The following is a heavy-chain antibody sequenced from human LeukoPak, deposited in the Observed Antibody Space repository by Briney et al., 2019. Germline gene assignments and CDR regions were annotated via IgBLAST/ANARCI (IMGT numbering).Heavy chain of an antibody. D-gene: IGHD1-26*01. V-gene: IGHV3-30*04. CDR1: GFTFSSYA. CDR3: ASNRGIVGAPHIRN. CDR2: ISYDGSNK. J-gene: IGHJ4*02. Sequence: PGGSLRLSCAASGFTFSSYAMHWVRQAPGKGLEWVAVISYDGSNKYYADSVKGRFTISRDNSKNTLYLQMNSLRAEDTAVYYCASNRGIVGAPHIRNWGQGTLVTVSS.